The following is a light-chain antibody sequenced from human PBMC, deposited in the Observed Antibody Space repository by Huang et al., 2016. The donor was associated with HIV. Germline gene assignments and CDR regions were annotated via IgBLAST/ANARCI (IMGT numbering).Light chain of an antibody. CDR1: QDISNS. CDR3: QQYYSSLYT. CDR2: AAS. J-gene: IGKJ2*01. V-gene: IGKV1-NL1*01. Sequence: DIQMTQSPSSLSASAGDRVTITCRASQDISNSLAWYQQKPGKAPKCLLYAASRLETGVPSRFSGSGSGTDYTLTISSLQPEDFATYYCQQYYSSLYTFGQGTKVEIK.